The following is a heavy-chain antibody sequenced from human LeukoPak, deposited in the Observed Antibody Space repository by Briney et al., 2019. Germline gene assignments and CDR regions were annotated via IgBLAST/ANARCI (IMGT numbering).Heavy chain of an antibody. CDR1: GYTFTGNF. CDR2: INPNTGGA. J-gene: IGHJ5*02. Sequence: ASVTVSCKASGYTFTGNFIHWVRQAPGQGLEWMGRINPNTGGANYAQKFQGRVTMTRDTSITTAYMEMSSLGSDDTAVYFCARASSYGDYKFDLWGQGTLVTVSS. V-gene: IGHV1-2*06. CDR3: ARASSYGDYKFDL. D-gene: IGHD4-17*01.